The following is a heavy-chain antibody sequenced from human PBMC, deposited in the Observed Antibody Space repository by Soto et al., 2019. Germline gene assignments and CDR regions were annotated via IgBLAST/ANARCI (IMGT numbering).Heavy chain of an antibody. V-gene: IGHV4-31*03. Sequence: QVQLQESGPGLVKPSQTLSLTCTVSGGSISGGGYYWSWIRQHPGKGLEWIGYIYYSGSTYYNPSLKSRVTISVDTSKNQFSLKLSSVTAADTAVYFCARFYMVRGLMGAVDIWGQGTMVTVSS. CDR3: ARFYMVRGLMGAVDI. CDR1: GGSISGGGYY. J-gene: IGHJ3*02. D-gene: IGHD3-10*01. CDR2: IYYSGST.